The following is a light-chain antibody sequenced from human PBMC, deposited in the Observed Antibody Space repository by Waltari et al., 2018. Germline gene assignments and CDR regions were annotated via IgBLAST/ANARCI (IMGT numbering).Light chain of an antibody. CDR2: DAS. V-gene: IGKV3-11*01. CDR3: QQRSNWPYT. J-gene: IGKJ2*01. CDR1: QTVRSY. Sequence: EIVLTQSPATLSLSPGERATLSCRASQTVRSYLAWYQQKPRQAPRLLIFDASSRAPGIPAKFSGSGSGTDFTLTVSNLEPEDFAVYYCQQRSNWPYTFGQGTRVEIK.